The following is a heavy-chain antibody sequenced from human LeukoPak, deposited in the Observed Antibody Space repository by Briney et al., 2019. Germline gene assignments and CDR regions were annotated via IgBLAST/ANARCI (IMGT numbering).Heavy chain of an antibody. V-gene: IGHV3-21*01. CDR1: GFTFSSYS. CDR3: ARAIVATINPFDY. J-gene: IGHJ4*02. D-gene: IGHD5-12*01. Sequence: GGSLRLSCAASGFTFSSYSMNWVRQAPGKGLEWVSSISSSSSYIYYADSVKGRFTISRDNAKNSLYLQMNSLRADDTAVYYCARAIVATINPFDYWGQGTLVTVSS. CDR2: ISSSSSYI.